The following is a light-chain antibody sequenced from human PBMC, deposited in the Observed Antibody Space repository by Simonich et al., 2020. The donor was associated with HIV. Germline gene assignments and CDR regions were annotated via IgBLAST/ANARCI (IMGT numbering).Light chain of an antibody. CDR1: QSDLYSSKNKNN. CDR3: QQYYSTPLT. CDR2: WAS. Sequence: DIVMTQSPASLAVSLGERATIKCKSSQSDLYSSKNKNNLAWYKQKPGQPLKLLIYWASTRESGVPDRFSGSGSGTDFTLTISSLHAEDVAVYYCQQYYSTPLTFGPGTKVDIK. J-gene: IGKJ3*01. V-gene: IGKV4-1*01.